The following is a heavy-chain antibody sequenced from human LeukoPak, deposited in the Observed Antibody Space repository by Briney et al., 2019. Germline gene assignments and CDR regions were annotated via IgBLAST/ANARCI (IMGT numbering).Heavy chain of an antibody. CDR3: ASLKNYYDSSGYLVTDAFDI. D-gene: IGHD3-22*01. Sequence: GASVTVSCKASGGTFSSYAISWVRQAPGQGLEWMGWISGYNGNTNYAQKLQGRVTMTTDTSTSTAYMELRSLKSDDTAVYYCASLKNYYDSSGYLVTDAFDIWGQGTMVTVSS. CDR2: ISGYNGNT. CDR1: GGTFSSYA. J-gene: IGHJ3*02. V-gene: IGHV1-18*01.